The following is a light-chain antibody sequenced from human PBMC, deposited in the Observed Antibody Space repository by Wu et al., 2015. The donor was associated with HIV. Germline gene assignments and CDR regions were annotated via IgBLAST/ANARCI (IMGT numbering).Light chain of an antibody. CDR3: QQYHDNTWT. Sequence: EIVLTQSPATLSLSPGERATLSCRASQSVSSYLAWYQQKPGQAPRLLIYDASNRATGIPARFSGSGSGTDFTLTISSLEPEDFAVYFCQQYHDNTWTFGQGTKVDLK. CDR1: QSVSSY. J-gene: IGKJ1*01. V-gene: IGKV3-11*01. CDR2: DAS.